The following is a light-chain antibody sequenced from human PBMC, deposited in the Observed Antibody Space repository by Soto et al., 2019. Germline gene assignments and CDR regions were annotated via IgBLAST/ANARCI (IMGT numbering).Light chain of an antibody. V-gene: IGKV3-20*01. Sequence: EIVLTQSPVTLSLSPGERATLSCRASQSVSSTYLAWYQQKPGQAPRVLVYGASNRATGIPDRFSGSGSGTDFTLTISRLEPEDFAVYFCQQYGTSPPFTFGQGTK. CDR3: QQYGTSPPFT. CDR2: GAS. J-gene: IGKJ2*01. CDR1: QSVSSTY.